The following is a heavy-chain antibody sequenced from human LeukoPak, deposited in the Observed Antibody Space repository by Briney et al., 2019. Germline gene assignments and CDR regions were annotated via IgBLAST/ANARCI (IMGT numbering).Heavy chain of an antibody. CDR1: GFTVSSNY. CDR3: TTDLVVVVSGNY. CDR2: IKSKTDGGTT. J-gene: IGHJ4*02. D-gene: IGHD3-22*01. V-gene: IGHV3-15*01. Sequence: GGSLRLSCAASGFTVSSNYMGWVRQAPGKGLEWVGRIKSKTDGGTTDYAAPVKGRFTISRDDSKNTLYLQMNSLKTEDTAVYYCTTDLVVVVSGNYWGQGTLVTVSS.